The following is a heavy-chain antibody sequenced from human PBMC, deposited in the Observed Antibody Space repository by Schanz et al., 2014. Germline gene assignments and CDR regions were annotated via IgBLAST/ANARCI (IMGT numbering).Heavy chain of an antibody. CDR1: GYIFGSHG. CDR3: ARVHIASYDYNSPGAFDI. Sequence: QLMQSGSEVRKPGASVKVSCKASGYIFGSHGMTWVRQAPGQGPELMGWINAHTGNTQYAQKFQGRVNMTRNTVTTTVQLKLTRLRTDDTASYCCARVHIASYDYNSPGAFDIWGQGTMVTVSS. V-gene: IGHV1-18*01. J-gene: IGHJ3*02. CDR2: INAHTGNT. D-gene: IGHD3-10*01.